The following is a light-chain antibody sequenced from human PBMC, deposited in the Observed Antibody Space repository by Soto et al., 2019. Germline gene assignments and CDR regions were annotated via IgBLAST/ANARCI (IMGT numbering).Light chain of an antibody. J-gene: IGKJ1*01. CDR1: QTISSW. Sequence: DIQMTQSPSTLSGSVGDRVTITCRASQTISSWLAWYQQKPGKAPKLLIYKASTLKSGVPSRFSGSGSGTEFTLTISSLQPDDFATYYGQHYHSYSEAVGQGTKVEL. CDR2: KAS. V-gene: IGKV1-5*03. CDR3: QHYHSYSEA.